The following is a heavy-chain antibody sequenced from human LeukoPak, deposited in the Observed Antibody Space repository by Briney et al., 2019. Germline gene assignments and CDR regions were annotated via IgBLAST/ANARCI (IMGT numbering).Heavy chain of an antibody. D-gene: IGHD6-19*01. Sequence: SETLSLTCTVSGGSISTYFWNWIRQPPGKGLEWIGNIYYSGSTNYNPSLKSRVTISVDTSKNQFSLKLSSVTAADTAVYYCARNKAVAGNFDYWGQGTLVTVSS. J-gene: IGHJ4*02. CDR3: ARNKAVAGNFDY. CDR2: IYYSGST. V-gene: IGHV4-59*08. CDR1: GGSISTYF.